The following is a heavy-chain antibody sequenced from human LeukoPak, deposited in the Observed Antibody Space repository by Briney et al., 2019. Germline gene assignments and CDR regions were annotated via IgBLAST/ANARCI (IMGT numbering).Heavy chain of an antibody. J-gene: IGHJ4*02. V-gene: IGHV3-53*01. CDR3: ARDSRGVSLFDY. Sequence: GGSLRLSCAASGFTVSTNYMSWVRQAPGKGLEWVSVIYSGGSTYYADSVKGRFTISRDNSKNTLYLQMNSLRAADTAVYYCARDSRGVSLFDYWGQGTLVTVSS. CDR2: IYSGGST. D-gene: IGHD3-10*01. CDR1: GFTVSTNY.